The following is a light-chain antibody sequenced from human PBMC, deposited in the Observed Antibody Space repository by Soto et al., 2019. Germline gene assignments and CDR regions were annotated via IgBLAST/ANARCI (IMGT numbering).Light chain of an antibody. CDR3: QQYESTPPT. Sequence: DIVMTQSPDSLAVSLGERATINCKSSQSVLYSSNNKNYLAWYQQRPGQPPKLLIYWASTRESGVPDRFRGSGSGTDFTLTITSLQAEDVAVYYGQQYESTPPTFGQGTKLEIK. V-gene: IGKV4-1*01. CDR1: QSVLYSSNNKNY. J-gene: IGKJ2*01. CDR2: WAS.